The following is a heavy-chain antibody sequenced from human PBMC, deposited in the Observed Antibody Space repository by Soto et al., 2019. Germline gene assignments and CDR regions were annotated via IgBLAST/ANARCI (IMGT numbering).Heavy chain of an antibody. V-gene: IGHV1-69*13. J-gene: IGHJ4*02. Sequence: GASLKVSCKASGGTFSSYAISWVRQAPGQGLEWMGGIIPTFGTANYAQKFQGRVTITADESTSTAYMELSSLRSEDTAVYYCARVRDYDILAGSYYFDYWGQGTLVTVSS. CDR1: GGTFSSYA. CDR3: ARVRDYDILAGSYYFDY. D-gene: IGHD3-9*01. CDR2: IIPTFGTA.